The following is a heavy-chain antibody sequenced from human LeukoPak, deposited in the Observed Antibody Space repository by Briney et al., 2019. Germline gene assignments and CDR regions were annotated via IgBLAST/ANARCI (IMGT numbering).Heavy chain of an antibody. CDR3: VREDTPATANY. Sequence: SGGSLRLSCAASGFNFANHVMSWVRQTAGKGLEWVSAISGGGDITYYADSVKGRFTISRDNSKDTLFLQMHSLRPGDTAVYYCVREDTPATANYWGQGTLVTISS. J-gene: IGHJ4*02. D-gene: IGHD2-21*02. V-gene: IGHV3-23*01. CDR2: ISGGGDIT. CDR1: GFNFANHV.